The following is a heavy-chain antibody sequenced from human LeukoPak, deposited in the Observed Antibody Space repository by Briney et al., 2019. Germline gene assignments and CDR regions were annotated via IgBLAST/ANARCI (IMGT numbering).Heavy chain of an antibody. CDR2: INTNTGNP. V-gene: IGHV7-4-1*02. J-gene: IGHJ6*03. CDR1: GYTFTSYA. D-gene: IGHD6-19*01. CDR3: ARVVGSGPYYYYYYMDV. Sequence: ASVKVSCKASGYTFTSYAMNWVRQAPGQGLEWMGWINTNTGNPTYAQGFTGRFVFSLDTSVSTAYLQISSLKAEDTAVYYCARVVGSGPYYYYYYMDVWGKGTTVTVSS.